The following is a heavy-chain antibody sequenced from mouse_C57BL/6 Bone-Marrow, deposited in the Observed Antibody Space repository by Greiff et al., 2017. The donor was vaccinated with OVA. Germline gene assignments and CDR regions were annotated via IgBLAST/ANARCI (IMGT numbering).Heavy chain of an antibody. CDR2: ISSGGDYI. J-gene: IGHJ3*01. CDR1: GFTFSSYA. Sequence: EVILVESGAGLVKPGGSLKLSCAASGFTFSSYAMSWVRQTPEKRLEWVAYISSGGDYIYYADTVKGRFAISRDNARNTLYLQMSSLKSGDTAMYYCTRDVLLPPFAYWGQGTLVTVSA. V-gene: IGHV5-9-1*02. D-gene: IGHD1-1*01. CDR3: TRDVLLPPFAY.